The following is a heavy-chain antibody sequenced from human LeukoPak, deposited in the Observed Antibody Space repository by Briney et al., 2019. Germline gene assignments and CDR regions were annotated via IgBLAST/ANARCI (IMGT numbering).Heavy chain of an antibody. CDR2: IIPIFGTA. J-gene: IGHJ4*02. D-gene: IGHD1-26*01. CDR1: GGTFSSYA. CDR3: AKDSLRERIVGSTTRGVNDY. Sequence: GASVKVSCKASGGTFSSYAISWVRQAPGQGLEWMGGIIPIFGTANYAQKFQGRVTITADESTSTAYMELSSLRSEDTAVYYCAKDSLRERIVGSTTRGVNDYWGQGTLVTVSS. V-gene: IGHV1-69*13.